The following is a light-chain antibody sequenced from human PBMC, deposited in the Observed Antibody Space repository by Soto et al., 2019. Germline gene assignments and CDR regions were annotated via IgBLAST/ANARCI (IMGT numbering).Light chain of an antibody. CDR2: GAS. Sequence: EIVLTQSPATLSLSPGERATLSCRASQSVSSYLAWYQQKPGQAPRLLIYGASSRSTGIPDRLSGSGSGTDFTLNISSLEPEDFAVYYCQPRSNIFDPGTKV. V-gene: IGKV3-11*01. CDR3: QPRSNI. J-gene: IGKJ3*01. CDR1: QSVSSY.